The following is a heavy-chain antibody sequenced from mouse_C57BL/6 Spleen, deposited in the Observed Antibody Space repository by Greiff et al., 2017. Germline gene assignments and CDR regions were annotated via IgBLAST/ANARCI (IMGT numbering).Heavy chain of an antibody. CDR3: ASYYDAFDY. Sequence: VQLKQSGPELVKPGASVTISCKASGYSFTGYYMTWVKQSPEKSLEWIGAINPRTGGTTYNQKFKAKATLTVDKSSSTAYMQLKSLTSEDSAVYYCASYYDAFDYWGQGTTLTVSS. J-gene: IGHJ2*01. CDR2: INPRTGGT. V-gene: IGHV1-42*01. D-gene: IGHD1-1*01. CDR1: GYSFTGYY.